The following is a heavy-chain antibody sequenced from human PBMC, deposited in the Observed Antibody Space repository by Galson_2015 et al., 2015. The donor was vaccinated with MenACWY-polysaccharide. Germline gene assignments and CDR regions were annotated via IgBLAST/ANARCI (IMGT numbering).Heavy chain of an antibody. CDR3: ARDYCSRTSCYGMDV. Sequence: SLRLSCATSGFTFSSHAMHWVRQAPGKGLEWVAIISYDGTNKYYEDSVKGRFTISRDNSKNTLYLQMNSLRGEDTAVYYCARDYCSRTSCYGMDVWGQGTTVTVSS. CDR2: ISYDGTNK. J-gene: IGHJ6*02. V-gene: IGHV3-30-3*01. CDR1: GFTFSSHA. D-gene: IGHD2-2*01.